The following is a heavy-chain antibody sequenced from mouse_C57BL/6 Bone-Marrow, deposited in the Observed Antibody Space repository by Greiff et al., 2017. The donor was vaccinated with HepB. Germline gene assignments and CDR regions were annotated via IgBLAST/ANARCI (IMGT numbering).Heavy chain of an antibody. J-gene: IGHJ3*01. CDR2: IDPSDSET. D-gene: IGHD4-1*01. CDR3: AILPLGRFAY. Sequence: QVQLQQPGAELVRPGSSVKLSCKASGYTFTSYWMRWVKQRPIQGLEWIGNIDPSDSETHYNPKFKDKATLTADKSSSTAYMQHSSLTSEDSAVYYCAILPLGRFAYWGQGTLVTVSA. CDR1: GYTFTSYW. V-gene: IGHV1-52*01.